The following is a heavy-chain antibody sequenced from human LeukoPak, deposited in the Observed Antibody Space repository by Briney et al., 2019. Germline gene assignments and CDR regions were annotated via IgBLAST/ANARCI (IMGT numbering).Heavy chain of an antibody. CDR1: GFTFSSYE. CDR3: ARVGGSYGFLSQKPRYFQH. Sequence: GGPLRLSCAASGFTFSSYEMNWVRQAPGKGLEWVSYISSSGSTIYYADSVKGRFTISRDNAKNSLYLQMNSLRAEDTAVYYCARVGGSYGFLSQKPRYFQHWGQGTLVTVSS. D-gene: IGHD1-26*01. J-gene: IGHJ1*01. V-gene: IGHV3-48*03. CDR2: ISSSGSTI.